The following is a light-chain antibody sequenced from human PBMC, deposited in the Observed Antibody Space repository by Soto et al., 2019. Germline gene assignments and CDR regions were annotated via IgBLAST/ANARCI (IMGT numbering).Light chain of an antibody. CDR1: QNINNY. V-gene: IGKV1-39*01. Sequence: IQLTQSPSSLSASVGDRVAITCPASQNINNYLNWYQQKPGRAPKILIYDASSLQSGVRSRFSGSGSGTDVTLTITSLQPEDVATYYCQQNYSIPITFGQGTRLEIK. CDR2: DAS. CDR3: QQNYSIPIT. J-gene: IGKJ5*01.